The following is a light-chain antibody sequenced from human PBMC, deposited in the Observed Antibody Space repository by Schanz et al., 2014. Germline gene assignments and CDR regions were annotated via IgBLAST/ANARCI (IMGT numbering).Light chain of an antibody. CDR1: SSDVGGYNY. J-gene: IGLJ2*01. CDR3: SSYGGSNFVV. V-gene: IGLV2-8*01. Sequence: QSALTQPPSASGSPGQSVTISCTGASSDVGGYNYVSWYQQHPGKAPKLIIYDVSRRPSGVPDRFSGSKSGNTASLTVSGLQAEDEADYYCSSYGGSNFVVFGGGTKLTVL. CDR2: DVS.